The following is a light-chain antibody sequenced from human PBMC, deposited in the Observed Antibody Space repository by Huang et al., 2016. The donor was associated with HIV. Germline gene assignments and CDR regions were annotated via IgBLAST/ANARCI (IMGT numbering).Light chain of an antibody. CDR3: QQYNDWPPIT. V-gene: IGKV3-15*01. Sequence: EIVMTQSPGTLSVSPGERVTLSCSANASVSSSLAWYQQVSGQPPRLLIYDASTRATGIPARVSGSGSGTNFTLTISSLQSEDFAVYYCQQYNDWPPITFGQGTRLDIK. CDR1: ASVSSS. CDR2: DAS. J-gene: IGKJ5*01.